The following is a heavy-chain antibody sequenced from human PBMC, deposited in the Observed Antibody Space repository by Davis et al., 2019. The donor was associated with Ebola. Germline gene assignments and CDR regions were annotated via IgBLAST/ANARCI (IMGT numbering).Heavy chain of an antibody. CDR3: TRQGILEWLPSYYYYYGMDV. CDR1: GGSFSGYY. J-gene: IGHJ6*02. D-gene: IGHD3-3*01. CDR2: INHSGST. Sequence: MPGGSLRLSCAVYGGSFSGYYWSWIRQPPGKGLEWIGEINHSGSTNYNPSLKSRVTISVDTSKNQFSLKLGSVTAADTAVYYCTRQGILEWLPSYYYYYGMDVWGQGTTVTVSS. V-gene: IGHV4-34*01.